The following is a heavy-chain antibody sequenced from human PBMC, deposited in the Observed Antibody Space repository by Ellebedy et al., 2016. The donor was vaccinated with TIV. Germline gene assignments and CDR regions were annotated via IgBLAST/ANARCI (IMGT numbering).Heavy chain of an antibody. CDR2: INAGNGNT. J-gene: IGHJ4*02. CDR1: GYTFTSYA. D-gene: IGHD5-24*01. Sequence: ASVKVSCXASGYTFTSYAMHWVRQAPGQRLEWMGWINAGNGNTKYSQKFQGRVTITRDTSASTAYMELSSLRSEDTAVYYCARWGRDGYNPPYFDYWGQGTLLSVSS. V-gene: IGHV1-3*01. CDR3: ARWGRDGYNPPYFDY.